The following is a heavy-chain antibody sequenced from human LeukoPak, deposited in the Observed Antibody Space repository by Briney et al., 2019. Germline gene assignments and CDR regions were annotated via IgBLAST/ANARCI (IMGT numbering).Heavy chain of an antibody. Sequence: ASLKVSCTASGYTFTSYAMHWVRQAPGQRLEWMGWINAGNGNTKYSKKFQGRVTITRDTSASTAYMELSSLRSEDTAVYYCARPKYQLLYCFGYWGQGTLVTVSS. J-gene: IGHJ4*02. D-gene: IGHD2-2*02. CDR3: ARPKYQLLYCFGY. V-gene: IGHV1-3*01. CDR2: INAGNGNT. CDR1: GYTFTSYA.